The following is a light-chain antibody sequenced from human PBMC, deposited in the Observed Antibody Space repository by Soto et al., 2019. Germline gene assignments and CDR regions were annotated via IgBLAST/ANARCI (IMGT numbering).Light chain of an antibody. CDR2: DVT. J-gene: IGLJ2*01. V-gene: IGLV2-14*01. Sequence: QSALSQPASVSGSPGQSITISCTGTSSDVGGYNYVSWCQQHPGKAPKLIIYDVTNRPSGVSDRFSGSKSSNTASLTISGLQAEDEADYYCSSYASSRSVVFGGGTKLTVL. CDR1: SSDVGGYNY. CDR3: SSYASSRSVV.